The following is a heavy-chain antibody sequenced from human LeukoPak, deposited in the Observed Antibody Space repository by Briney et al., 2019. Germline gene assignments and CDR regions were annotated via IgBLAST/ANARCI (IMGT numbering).Heavy chain of an antibody. CDR1: GDSISSYY. D-gene: IGHD6-13*01. CDR3: ASSNWLRDANFDS. CDR2: IYYSGST. J-gene: IGHJ4*02. V-gene: IGHV4-59*08. Sequence: SETLSLTCSVSGDSISSYYWSWIRQPPGKGLEWIGYIYYSGSTDYNPSLKSRVTISVDTPKNQFSLKLTSVTASDSAVYYCASSNWLRDANFDSWGQGTLVTVSS.